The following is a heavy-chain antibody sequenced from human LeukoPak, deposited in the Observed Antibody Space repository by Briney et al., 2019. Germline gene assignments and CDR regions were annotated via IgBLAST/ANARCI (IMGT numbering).Heavy chain of an antibody. D-gene: IGHD3-10*01. J-gene: IGHJ4*02. Sequence: GGSLRLSCAASGFTFSSYWMYWVRQAPGKGLVWVSRINSDWKTTNYADSVKGRLHIYRDNAQNTMYLQMNSLRAEDTAVYYCTRDITLTRGGRSDYWGQGTLVTVSA. V-gene: IGHV3-74*01. CDR1: GFTFSSYW. CDR3: TRDITLTRGGRSDY. CDR2: INSDWKTT.